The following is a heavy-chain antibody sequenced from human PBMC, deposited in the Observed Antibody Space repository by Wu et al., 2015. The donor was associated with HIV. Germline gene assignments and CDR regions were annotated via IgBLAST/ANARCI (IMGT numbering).Heavy chain of an antibody. V-gene: IGHV1-2*02. CDR1: GYTFTGYY. CDR2: INPNSGGT. D-gene: IGHD3-10*01. J-gene: IGHJ5*02. Sequence: QVQLVQSGAEVKEPGASVKVSCKASGYTFTGYYIHWVRQAPGQGLEWMGWINPNSGGTNYAQKFQGRVTMTRDTSITTAYMELRRLKSDDTAVYYCARGGFLLWFGELSGWFDPWGQGTLVTVSS. CDR3: ARGGFLLWFGELSGWFDP.